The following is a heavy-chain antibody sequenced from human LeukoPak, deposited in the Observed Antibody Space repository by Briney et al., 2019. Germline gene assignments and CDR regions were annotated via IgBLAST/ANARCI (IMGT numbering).Heavy chain of an antibody. CDR1: GFTVGSNY. J-gene: IGHJ4*02. D-gene: IGHD3-9*01. Sequence: GGSLRLSCAASGFTVGSNYMSWVRQAPGKGLEWVSVIYSDGTTYYADSVKGRFTISRDNAKNSLYLQMTSLRAEDTAVYYCARDFTGWEYWGQGTLVSVSS. V-gene: IGHV3-53*01. CDR3: ARDFTGWEY. CDR2: IYSDGTT.